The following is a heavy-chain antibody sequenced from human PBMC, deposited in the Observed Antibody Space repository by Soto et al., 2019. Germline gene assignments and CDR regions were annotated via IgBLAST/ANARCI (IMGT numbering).Heavy chain of an antibody. J-gene: IGHJ4*02. CDR3: ARVRSTSLSFDY. D-gene: IGHD3-16*01. CDR1: GGSISSGGYY. CDR2: IYYSGST. V-gene: IGHV4-31*03. Sequence: SETLSLTCTVSGGSISSGGYYWSWIRQHPGKGLEWIGYIYYSGSTYYNPSLKSRVTISVDTSKNQFSLKLSSVTAADTAVYYCARVRSTSLSFDYWGQGTLVTVSS.